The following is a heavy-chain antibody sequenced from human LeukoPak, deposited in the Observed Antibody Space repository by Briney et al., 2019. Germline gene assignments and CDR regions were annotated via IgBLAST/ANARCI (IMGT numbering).Heavy chain of an antibody. D-gene: IGHD4-23*01. J-gene: IGHJ4*02. Sequence: PGGSLRLSCAASGFTVSRNYYMNWVRQAPGKGLEWVSVIYSAGSTYYADSVKGRFTISRDNSKNTVYLQMNSLRAEDTAVYYCARGDDCGGAWYYCDCWGQGTLVSVS. CDR1: GFTVSRNY. CDR3: ARGDDCGGAWYYCDC. CDR2: IYSAGST. V-gene: IGHV3-53*01.